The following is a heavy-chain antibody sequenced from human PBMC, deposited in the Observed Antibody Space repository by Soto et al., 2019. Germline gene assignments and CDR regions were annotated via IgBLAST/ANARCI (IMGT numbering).Heavy chain of an antibody. CDR3: AKQRAGYGSGSDTYYFDF. J-gene: IGHJ4*02. V-gene: IGHV3-23*01. CDR2: LSGSGGTT. Sequence: EVQLLESGGGLVQPGGSLRLSCSTSGFTFNTYAMNWVRQAPRKGLEWVSALSGSGGTTYYADSVRGRFTISRDNSKNTLFLQMNSLRAEDTALYYCAKQRAGYGSGSDTYYFDFWGQGTLVTVSS. D-gene: IGHD3-10*01. CDR1: GFTFNTYA.